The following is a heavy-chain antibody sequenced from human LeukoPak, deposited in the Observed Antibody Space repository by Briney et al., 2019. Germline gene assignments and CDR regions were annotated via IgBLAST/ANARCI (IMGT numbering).Heavy chain of an antibody. Sequence: GGSLRLSCAASGFTFSSYSMNWVRQAPGKGLEWVSSISTSSSYIYYADSVKGRFTISRDNAKNSLYLQMNSLRAEDTAVYYCARDSSAVAGRWAYDWFDPWGQGTLVTVSS. J-gene: IGHJ5*02. D-gene: IGHD6-19*01. CDR1: GFTFSSYS. CDR2: ISTSSSYI. V-gene: IGHV3-21*01. CDR3: ARDSSAVAGRWAYDWFDP.